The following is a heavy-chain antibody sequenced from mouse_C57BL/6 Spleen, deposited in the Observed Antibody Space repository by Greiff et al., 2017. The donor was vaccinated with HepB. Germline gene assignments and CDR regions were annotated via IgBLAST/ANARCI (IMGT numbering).Heavy chain of an antibody. D-gene: IGHD1-1*01. CDR3: EKEENYYYGVDY. CDR2: IYPGDGDT. V-gene: IGHV1-82*01. J-gene: IGHJ2*01. CDR1: GYAFSSSW. Sequence: QVQLQQSGPELVKPGASVKISCKASGYAFSSSWMNWVKQRPGKGLEWIGRIYPGDGDTNYNGKFKGKATLTADKSSSTAYMQISSLTSEDSAVYFCEKEENYYYGVDYWGQGTTLTVSS.